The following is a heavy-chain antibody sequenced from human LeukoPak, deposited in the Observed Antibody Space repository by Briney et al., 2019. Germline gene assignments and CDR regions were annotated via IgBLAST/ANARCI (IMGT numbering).Heavy chain of an antibody. J-gene: IGHJ5*02. CDR3: ARQGGYSSNYGGNCFDP. D-gene: IGHD5-18*01. CDR1: GYSFTSYW. CDR2: IYPGDSDA. V-gene: IGHV5-51*01. Sequence: GESLKISCKGSGYSFTSYWIGWVRQMPGKGLEWMGIIYPGDSDARYSPSFQGQVTISADKSISTAYLQWSSLKASDTAMYYCARQGGYSSNYGGNCFDPWGQGTLVTVSS.